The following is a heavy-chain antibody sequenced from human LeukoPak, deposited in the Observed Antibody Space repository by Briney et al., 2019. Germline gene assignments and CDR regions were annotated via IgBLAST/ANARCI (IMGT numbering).Heavy chain of an antibody. D-gene: IGHD6-6*01. Sequence: PSETLSLTCTVSGGSISSYYWSWIRQPPGKGLEWIRYIYTSGSTNYNPSLKSRVTISVDTSKNQFSLKLSSVTAADTAVYYCARLAKYSSSVGLDYWGQGTLVTVSS. CDR3: ARLAKYSSSVGLDY. CDR2: IYTSGST. J-gene: IGHJ4*02. CDR1: GGSISSYY. V-gene: IGHV4-4*09.